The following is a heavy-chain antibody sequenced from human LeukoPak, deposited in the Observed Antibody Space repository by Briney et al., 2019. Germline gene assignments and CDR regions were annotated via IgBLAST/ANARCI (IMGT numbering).Heavy chain of an antibody. CDR2: IIPIFGTA. Sequence: SVKVSCKASGGTFSSYAISWVRQAPGQGLEWMGGIIPIFGTANYAQKFQGRVTITADKSTSTAYMELSSLRSEDTAVYYCARSLFVSGVTAVRGAFDIWGQGTMVTVSS. V-gene: IGHV1-69*06. D-gene: IGHD2-21*02. CDR1: GGTFSSYA. J-gene: IGHJ3*02. CDR3: ARSLFVSGVTAVRGAFDI.